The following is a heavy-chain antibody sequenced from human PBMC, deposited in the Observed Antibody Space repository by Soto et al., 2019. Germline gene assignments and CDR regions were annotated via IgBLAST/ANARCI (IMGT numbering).Heavy chain of an antibody. CDR3: TTDDSGWSLFDY. Sequence: EVQLVESGGGLVKPGGSLRLSCAASGFTFSNAWMSWVRQAPGKGLEWVGRIKSKTDGGTTDYAAPVKGRFTISRDDSKNTLYLQMNSLKTEDTAVDYCTTDDSGWSLFDYWGQGTLVTVSS. CDR2: IKSKTDGGTT. V-gene: IGHV3-15*01. CDR1: GFTFSNAW. D-gene: IGHD6-19*01. J-gene: IGHJ4*02.